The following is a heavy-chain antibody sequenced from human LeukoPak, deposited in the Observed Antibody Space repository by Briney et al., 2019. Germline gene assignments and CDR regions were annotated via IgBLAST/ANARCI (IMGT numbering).Heavy chain of an antibody. CDR3: AKDMFRWAVAGKPAPFDY. J-gene: IGHJ4*02. CDR1: GFTFSSYG. V-gene: IGHV3-30*18. Sequence: GGSLRLSCAASGFTFSSYGMHWVRQAPGKVLEWVAVISYDGSNKYYADSVKGRFTISRDNSKNTLYLQMSSLRAEDTAVYYCAKDMFRWAVAGKPAPFDYWGQGTLVTVSS. CDR2: ISYDGSNK. D-gene: IGHD6-19*01.